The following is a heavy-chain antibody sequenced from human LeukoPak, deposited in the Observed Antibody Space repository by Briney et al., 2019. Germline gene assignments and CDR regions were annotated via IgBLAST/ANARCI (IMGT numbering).Heavy chain of an antibody. CDR2: IWYDGSNK. CDR1: GFTFSNYA. V-gene: IGHV3-33*08. J-gene: IGHJ4*02. CDR3: ARDDPDY. Sequence: GGSLRLSCAASGFTFSNYAMHWVRQAPGKGLEWVAVIWYDGSNKYYADSVKGRFTISRDNSKNTLYLQMNSRRAKDTAVYYCARDDPDYWGQGTLVTVS.